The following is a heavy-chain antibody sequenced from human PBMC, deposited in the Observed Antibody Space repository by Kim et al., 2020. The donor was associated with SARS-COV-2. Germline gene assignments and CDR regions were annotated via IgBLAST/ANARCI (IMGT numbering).Heavy chain of an antibody. V-gene: IGHV4-39*01. CDR3: ARRVLTYWDDWYFDL. D-gene: IGHD2-8*02. CDR2: IYYSGST. J-gene: IGHJ2*01. CDR1: GDSISSSSYF. Sequence: SETLSLTCTVSGDSISSSSYFWGWIRQPPGKGLEWIATIYYSGSTYYNPSLKSRVTISVDTSKNQFSLKLSSVTAADTTVYYCARRVLTYWDDWYFDLWGRGTLVTVSS.